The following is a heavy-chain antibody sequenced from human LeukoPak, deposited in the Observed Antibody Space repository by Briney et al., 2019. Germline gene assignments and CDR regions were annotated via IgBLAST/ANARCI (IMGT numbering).Heavy chain of an antibody. J-gene: IGHJ4*02. CDR1: GGSISSYY. D-gene: IGHD6-13*01. CDR2: IYYSGST. V-gene: IGHV4-59*01. CDR3: ARGSYSSSWI. Sequence: PETLSLTCTVSGGSISSYYWSWIRQPPGKGLEWIGYIYYSGSTNYNPSLKSRVTISVDTSKNQFSLKLSSVTAADTAVYYCARGSYSSSWIWGQGTLVTVPS.